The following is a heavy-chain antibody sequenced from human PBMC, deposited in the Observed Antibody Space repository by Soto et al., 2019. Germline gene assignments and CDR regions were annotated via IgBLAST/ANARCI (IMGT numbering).Heavy chain of an antibody. CDR2: ISYDGSNK. Sequence: QVQLVESGGGVVQPGRSLRLSCAASGFTFSSYAMHWVRQAPGKGLEWVAVISYDGSNKYYADSVKGRFTISRDKSKNTLYLEMNSLRAEDTAVYYCASGIAAAGGSYYYYGMDVWGQGTTVTVSS. J-gene: IGHJ6*02. V-gene: IGHV3-30-3*01. CDR1: GFTFSSYA. CDR3: ASGIAAAGGSYYYYGMDV. D-gene: IGHD6-13*01.